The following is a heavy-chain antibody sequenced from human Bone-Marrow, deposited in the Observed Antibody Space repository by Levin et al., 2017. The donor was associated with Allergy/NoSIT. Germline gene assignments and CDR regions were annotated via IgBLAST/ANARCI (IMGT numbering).Heavy chain of an antibody. D-gene: IGHD2/OR15-2a*01. CDR3: ARSSSYRTYGFFDL. J-gene: IGHJ2*01. CDR1: GFSLSTSGMS. CDR2: MDWDDDK. Sequence: SGPTLVKPTQTLTLTCTFSGFSLSTSGMSVSWIRQPPGKALEWLARMDWDDDKYYKTSLKTRLTISTDTSKNQLVLRMTNMDPVDTATYYCARSSSYRTYGFFDLWGRGSLVTVSS. V-gene: IGHV2-70*11.